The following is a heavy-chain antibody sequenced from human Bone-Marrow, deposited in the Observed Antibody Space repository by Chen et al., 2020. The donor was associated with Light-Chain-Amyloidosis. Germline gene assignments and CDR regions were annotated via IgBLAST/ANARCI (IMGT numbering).Heavy chain of an antibody. J-gene: IGHJ6*02. CDR3: ARGEVTTSFYYYGTDV. CDR1: GYTFTGYY. CDR2: INPNSGGT. D-gene: IGHD4-17*01. V-gene: IGHV1-2*04. Sequence: QVQLVQSGAEVKKPGASVKVSCKASGYTFTGYYMHWVRQAPGQGLEWMGWINPNSGGTNYAQKFQGWVTMTRDTSISTAYMELSRLRSDDTAVYYCARGEVTTSFYYYGTDVWGQGTTVTVSS.